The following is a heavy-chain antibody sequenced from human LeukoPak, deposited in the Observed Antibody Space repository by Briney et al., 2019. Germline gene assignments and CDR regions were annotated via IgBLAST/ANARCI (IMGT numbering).Heavy chain of an antibody. CDR3: AKGQQGDY. Sequence: GGSLRLSCAASGFTFSNYGMHWVRRAPGKGLEWVTFIGYDGSNKYYADSVQGRFTISRDNSKNTLYLQMSSLRAEDTAVYYCAKGQQGDYWGQGTLVTVSS. V-gene: IGHV3-30*02. CDR2: IGYDGSNK. CDR1: GFTFSNYG. J-gene: IGHJ4*02.